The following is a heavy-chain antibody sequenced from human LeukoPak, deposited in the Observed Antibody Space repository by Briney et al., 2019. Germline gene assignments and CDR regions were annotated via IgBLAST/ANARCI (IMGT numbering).Heavy chain of an antibody. V-gene: IGHV3-66*01. CDR1: GFTVSSNY. CDR3: ARWRSSWYALYY. CDR2: IYSGGST. J-gene: IGHJ4*02. D-gene: IGHD6-13*01. Sequence: GGSLRLSCAASGFTVSSNYMSWVRQAPGKGLEWVSVIYSGGSTYCADSVKGRFTISRDNSKNTLYLQMNSLRAEDTAVYYCARWRSSWYALYYWGQGTLVTVSS.